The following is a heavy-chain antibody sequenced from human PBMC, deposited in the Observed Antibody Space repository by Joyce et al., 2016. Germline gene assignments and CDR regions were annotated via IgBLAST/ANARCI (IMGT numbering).Heavy chain of an antibody. J-gene: IGHJ3*02. CDR1: GGNFYDYT. CDR3: TRGRIEYSKTFNAYDI. CDR2: GIPIWGVA. D-gene: IGHD2/OR15-2a*01. V-gene: IGHV1-69*14. Sequence: VQLVQSGAEVKKPGSSVKVSCKVSGGNFYDYTITWVRQAPGQGLEWMGGGIPIWGVANYARKFRGRVALTADKSTATAYLELNSLRLDDTAMFFCTRGRIEYSKTFNAYDIWGQGTMVTVSS.